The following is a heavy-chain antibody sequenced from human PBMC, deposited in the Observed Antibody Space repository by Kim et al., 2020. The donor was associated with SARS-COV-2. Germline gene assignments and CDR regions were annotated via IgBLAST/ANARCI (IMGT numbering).Heavy chain of an antibody. V-gene: IGHV4-34*01. CDR2: INHSGST. Sequence: SETLSLTCAVYGGSFSSYYWNWIRQPPGKGLEWIGKINHSGSTDYNPSLKSRLTISIDTSKNQFSLKLNSVTAAVTAVYYCARGDTYFYDSGGYYPLLFDLWCGRTLVTVSA. CDR3: ARGDTYFYDSGGYYPLLFDL. CDR1: GGSFSSYY. D-gene: IGHD3-22*01. J-gene: IGHJ4*02.